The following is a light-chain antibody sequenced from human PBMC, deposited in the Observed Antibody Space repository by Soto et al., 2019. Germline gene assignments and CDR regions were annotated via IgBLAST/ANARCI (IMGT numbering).Light chain of an antibody. V-gene: IGLV1-51*01. CDR3: GSWDSSLSAHV. Sequence: QSVMTQPPSVSAAPGQKVTISCSGSSSNIWGNSVSWYQQLPGTAPKLLIYDDNKRPSGIPDRFSGSKSGTSATLGITGFQTGDEADYYCGSWDSSLSAHVFGTGTKLTVL. J-gene: IGLJ1*01. CDR2: DDN. CDR1: SSNIWGNS.